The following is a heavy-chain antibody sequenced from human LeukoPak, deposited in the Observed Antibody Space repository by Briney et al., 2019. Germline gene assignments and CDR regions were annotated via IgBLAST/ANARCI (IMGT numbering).Heavy chain of an antibody. D-gene: IGHD2-2*01. Sequence: SETLSLTCTVSGGSISSSSYYWGWIRQPPGKGLEWIGSIYYSGSTYYNPSLKSRVTTSVDTSKNQFSLKLSSVTAADTAVYYCARPRGYCSSTSCYHWFDPWGQGTLVTVSS. J-gene: IGHJ5*02. CDR1: GGSISSSSYY. CDR3: ARPRGYCSSTSCYHWFDP. CDR2: IYYSGST. V-gene: IGHV4-39*01.